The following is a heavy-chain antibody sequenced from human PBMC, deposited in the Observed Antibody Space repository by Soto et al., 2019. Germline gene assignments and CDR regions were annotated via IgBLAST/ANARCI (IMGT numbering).Heavy chain of an antibody. V-gene: IGHV1-3*01. CDR2: INAANGNT. J-gene: IGHJ4*02. Sequence: ASVKVSCKASGYIFTNYAMHWVRQAPGQRLEWMGWINAANGNTKYSQRFQGRVTITTDTSASTAYMELSSLRSEDTAAYYCARGSGWYPPFDYWGQGTLVTVSS. CDR3: ARGSGWYPPFDY. CDR1: GYIFTNYA. D-gene: IGHD6-19*01.